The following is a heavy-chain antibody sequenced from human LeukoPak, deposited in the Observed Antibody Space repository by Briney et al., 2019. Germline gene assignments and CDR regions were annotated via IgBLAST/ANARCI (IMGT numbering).Heavy chain of an antibody. CDR1: GFTFSSYW. V-gene: IGHV3-7*01. J-gene: IGHJ4*02. CDR2: IKQDGSEK. Sequence: PGGSLRLSCAASGFTFSSYWMSWVRQAPGKGLEWVANIKQDGSEKYYVDSVKGRFTISRDNAKNSLYLQMNSLRAEDTAVYYCARRPFEYYDFWSGYHLFDYWGQGTLVTVSS. D-gene: IGHD3-3*01. CDR3: ARRPFEYYDFWSGYHLFDY.